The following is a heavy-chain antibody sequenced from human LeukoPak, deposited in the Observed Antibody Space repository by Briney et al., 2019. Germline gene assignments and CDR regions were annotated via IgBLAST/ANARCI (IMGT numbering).Heavy chain of an antibody. J-gene: IGHJ4*02. CDR3: ARHRRDIVVVVAAPYYFDY. CDR2: IYTSGST. V-gene: IGHV4-4*07. D-gene: IGHD2-15*01. Sequence: SETLSLTCTVSGGSISGDYWTWIRQPAGKGLEWIGRIYTSGSTNYNPSLKSRVTMSVDTSKNQFSLRLSSVTAADTAVYYCARHRRDIVVVVAAPYYFDYWGQGTLVTVST. CDR1: GGSISGDY.